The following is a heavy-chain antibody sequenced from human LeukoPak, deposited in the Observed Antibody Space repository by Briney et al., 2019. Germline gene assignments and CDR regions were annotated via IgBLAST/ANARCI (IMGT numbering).Heavy chain of an antibody. CDR2: MYYSGSN. CDR1: GGSISNYY. CDR3: ARHTPFGTTGTTFDY. Sequence: SETLSLTCTVSGGSISNYYWSWIRQPPGQGLEWIGYMYYSGSNSYNPSLKSRVTISVDTSKNQFSLKLSSVTAADPAVHYCARHTPFGTTGTTFDYWGQGSLVTVSS. V-gene: IGHV4-59*08. D-gene: IGHD1-1*01. J-gene: IGHJ4*02.